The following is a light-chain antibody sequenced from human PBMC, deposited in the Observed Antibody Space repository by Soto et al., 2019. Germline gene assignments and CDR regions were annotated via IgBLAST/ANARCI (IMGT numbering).Light chain of an antibody. V-gene: IGKV1-12*01. CDR3: QQANSFPLT. Sequence: DIQMTQSPSSVSASVGDGVTITCRANQSISGWLAWYQQKPGKAPELLIYAASNLQSGFPSRFSGSGSGTDSTLTISSLQPEDFATYYCQQANSFPLTFGGGTKVDIK. CDR1: QSISGW. J-gene: IGKJ4*01. CDR2: AAS.